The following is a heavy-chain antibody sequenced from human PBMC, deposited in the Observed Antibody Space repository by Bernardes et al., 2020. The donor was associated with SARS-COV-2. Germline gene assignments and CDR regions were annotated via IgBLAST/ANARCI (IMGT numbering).Heavy chain of an antibody. V-gene: IGHV1-58*01. CDR1: GFTFHSST. Sequence: SVKVSCKASGFTFHSSTVQWVRQARGQRLEWIGLIAVGGGVTNYAQKFQERVTITWDTSTRTGYMELSSLRSEDTAVYYCAAGPNWFDFWGQGAPVTVSS. CDR2: IAVGGGVT. CDR3: AAGPNWFDF. J-gene: IGHJ5*01.